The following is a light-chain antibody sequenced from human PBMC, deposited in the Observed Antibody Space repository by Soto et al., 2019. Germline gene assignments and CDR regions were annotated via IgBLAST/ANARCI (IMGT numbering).Light chain of an antibody. Sequence: DIVMTQSPASLAVSLGETATINCKSSQSVLYSSNNKHYLAWYQQKPGQPPKLLMYSASTRESGVPDRFSGSRSGTDSTLGNSRLRQQDVAVYSFQRSCGTPDTFRQRTKGEI. CDR2: SAS. CDR3: QRSCGTPDT. CDR1: QSVLYSSNNKHY. J-gene: IGKJ1*01. V-gene: IGKV4-1*01.